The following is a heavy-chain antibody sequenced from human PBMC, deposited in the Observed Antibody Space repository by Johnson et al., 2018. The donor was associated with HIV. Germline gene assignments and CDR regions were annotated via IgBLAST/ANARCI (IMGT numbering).Heavy chain of an antibody. Sequence: QVQLVESGGGVVQPGRSLRLSCAASGFTFSNYAMHWVRQAPGKGLEWVAVISYDGNNKYYADSLKGRFTISRDNSKNMLYLQMNSLRAEDTAVYYCARGGWGDAFDIWGQGTMVTVSS. CDR1: GFTFSNYA. J-gene: IGHJ3*02. CDR3: ARGGWGDAFDI. CDR2: ISYDGNNK. D-gene: IGHD3-16*01. V-gene: IGHV3-30*04.